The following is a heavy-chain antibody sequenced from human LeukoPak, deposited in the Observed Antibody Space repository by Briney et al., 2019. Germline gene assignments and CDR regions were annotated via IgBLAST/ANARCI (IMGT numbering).Heavy chain of an antibody. CDR2: IVVDGGNT. V-gene: IGHV1-58*01. CDR1: GFTFTTFA. J-gene: IGHJ4*02. Sequence: SVKVSCKASGFTFTTFAVQWVRQARGQRLEWIGWIVVDGGNTHYAQKFQERVDIITDRSTNTVFMELRSLRSDDTAVYYCARDYCSSTSCLFDYWGQGTLVTVSS. D-gene: IGHD2-2*01. CDR3: ARDYCSSTSCLFDY.